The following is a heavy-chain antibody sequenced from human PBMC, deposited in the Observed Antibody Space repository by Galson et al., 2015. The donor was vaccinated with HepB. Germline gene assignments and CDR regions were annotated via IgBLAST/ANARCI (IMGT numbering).Heavy chain of an antibody. CDR1: GYSFTSYW. Sequence: QSGAEVKKPGESLRISCKGSGYSFTSYWISWVRQMPGKGLEWMGRIDPSDSYTNYSPSFQGHVTISADKSISTAYLQWSSLKASDTAMYYCARQKPPYYYGSGSYEGDFDLWGRGTLVTVSS. V-gene: IGHV5-10-1*01. D-gene: IGHD3-10*01. J-gene: IGHJ2*01. CDR3: ARQKPPYYYGSGSYEGDFDL. CDR2: IDPSDSYT.